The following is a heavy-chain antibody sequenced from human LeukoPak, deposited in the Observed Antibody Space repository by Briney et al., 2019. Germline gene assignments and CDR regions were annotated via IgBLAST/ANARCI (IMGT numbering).Heavy chain of an antibody. CDR3: ARDVGYDRSGSYPYYFDY. J-gene: IGHJ4*02. CDR2: IKQDGGEK. CDR1: RFSFSSYW. Sequence: GGSLRLSCAASRFSFSSYWMAWVRQAPGKGLEWVANIKQDGGEKHYVDSVQGRFTISRDNAKNSLYLQMNSLRAEDTAVYYCARDVGYDRSGSYPYYFDYWGLGTLVTVSS. D-gene: IGHD3-22*01. V-gene: IGHV3-7*05.